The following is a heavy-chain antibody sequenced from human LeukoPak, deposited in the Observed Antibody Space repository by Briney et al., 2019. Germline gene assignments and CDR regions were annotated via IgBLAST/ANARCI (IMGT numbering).Heavy chain of an antibody. J-gene: IGHJ6*04. Sequence: GGSLRLSCAASGFTFRSYDMHWVRQATGKGLEWVSGIGTAGEIYYPGSVKGRFTISRENAKNSLYLQMKSLGAGDTAVYYCAERGITMIGGVWGKGTRVTISS. D-gene: IGHD3-10*02. CDR2: IGTAGEI. CDR1: GFTFRSYD. CDR3: AERGITMIGGV. V-gene: IGHV3-13*01.